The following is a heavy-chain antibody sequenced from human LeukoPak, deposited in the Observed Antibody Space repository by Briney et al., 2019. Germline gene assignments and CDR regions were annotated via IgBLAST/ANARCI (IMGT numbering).Heavy chain of an antibody. CDR1: GFTFSSYE. J-gene: IGHJ6*03. CDR2: ITSSSDTI. D-gene: IGHD4-17*01. CDR3: ARYDYGDYEDYFYYMDV. Sequence: PGGSLRLSCAASGFTFSSYEMNWVRQAPGKGLEWVAFITSSSDTISYADSVKGRFTISRDNAKNSLYLQMDGLRAEDTAVYYCARYDYGDYEDYFYYMDVWGKGTAVSVSS. V-gene: IGHV3-48*01.